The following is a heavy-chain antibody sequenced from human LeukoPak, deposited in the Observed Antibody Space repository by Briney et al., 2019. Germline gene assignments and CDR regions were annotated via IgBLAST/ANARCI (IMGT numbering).Heavy chain of an antibody. CDR1: NGSISSDTYF. J-gene: IGHJ4*02. V-gene: IGHV4-61*02. D-gene: IGHD5-18*01. CDR2: MSSSGIS. CDR3: ARESFAGYSYNY. Sequence: SQTLSLTCTVSNGSISSDTYFWSWIRQPAGKGLEWIGRMSSSGISTYSPSLKSRVTISIDTSRNQFSLKLSSVTAADTAVYYCARESFAGYSYNYWGQGTLVTVSS.